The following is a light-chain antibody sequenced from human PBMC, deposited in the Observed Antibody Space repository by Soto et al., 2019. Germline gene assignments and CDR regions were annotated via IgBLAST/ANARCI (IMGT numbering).Light chain of an antibody. V-gene: IGKV3-11*01. Sequence: EIVLTQSPATLSLSPGERATISCRASQSVRKDLVWYHQKPGQAPRVLIYSASNRATGIPARFSGSGSGTDFTLTISSREPEDFAVYYCQQRTNWPPTFGGGTKVEMK. CDR1: QSVRKD. CDR2: SAS. CDR3: QQRTNWPPT. J-gene: IGKJ4*01.